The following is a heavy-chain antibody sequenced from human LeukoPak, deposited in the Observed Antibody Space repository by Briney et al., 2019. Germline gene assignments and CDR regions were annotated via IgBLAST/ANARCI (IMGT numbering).Heavy chain of an antibody. V-gene: IGHV4-59*01. Sequence: PSETLSLTCTVSGGSISSYYWSWLRQPPGKGLEWMGYIYYSGSTNYNPSLKSRVTISVDTSKNQFSLKLSSVTAADTAVYYCARVPQTMVRGVIRPLQIDYWGQGTLVTVSS. CDR2: IYYSGST. D-gene: IGHD3-10*01. CDR3: ARVPQTMVRGVIRPLQIDY. J-gene: IGHJ4*02. CDR1: GGSISSYY.